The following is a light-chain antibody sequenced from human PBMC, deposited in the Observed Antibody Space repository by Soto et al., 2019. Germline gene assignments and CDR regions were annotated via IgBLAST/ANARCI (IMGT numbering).Light chain of an antibody. J-gene: IGKJ1*01. V-gene: IGKV1-5*03. Sequence: DIQMTQSPSTLSASVGDRVTITCRASQSISSWLAWYQQKPGKAPKLLIYKASSLESGVPSRFSGSGSGTEFTLTISSLQPHDFATYYCQQYNSYSTTFGQGTKVEIK. CDR2: KAS. CDR1: QSISSW. CDR3: QQYNSYSTT.